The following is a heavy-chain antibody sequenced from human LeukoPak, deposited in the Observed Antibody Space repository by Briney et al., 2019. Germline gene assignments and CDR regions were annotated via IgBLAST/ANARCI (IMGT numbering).Heavy chain of an antibody. CDR2: IYTSGST. Sequence: PSETLSLTCTVSGGSISSYYWSWIRQSAGKGLEWVGRIYTSGSTNYNPSLKSRVTMSVDTSKNQFSLKLSSVTAADTAVYYCARNGGSGTYYDGSFDYWGQGTLVTVSS. D-gene: IGHD1-26*01. J-gene: IGHJ4*02. CDR3: ARNGGSGTYYDGSFDY. CDR1: GGSISSYY. V-gene: IGHV4-4*07.